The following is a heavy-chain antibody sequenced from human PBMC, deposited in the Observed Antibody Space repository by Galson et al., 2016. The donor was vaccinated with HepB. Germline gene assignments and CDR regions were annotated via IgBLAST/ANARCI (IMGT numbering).Heavy chain of an antibody. J-gene: IGHJ4*02. D-gene: IGHD3-16*01. Sequence: CAISGDSVSSNNAGWNWIRQSPSRGLEWLGRTYYRSKWFYDYAESVKSRITIKPDTTKNQFSLQLNSGTVEDTAVYYCTRVKERGRGFHSWGQGTLVIVSS. CDR2: TYYRSKWFY. CDR1: GDSVSSNNAG. V-gene: IGHV6-1*01. CDR3: TRVKERGRGFHS.